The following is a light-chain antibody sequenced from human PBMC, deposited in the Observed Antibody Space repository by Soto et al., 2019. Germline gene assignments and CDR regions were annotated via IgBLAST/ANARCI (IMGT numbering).Light chain of an antibody. CDR3: SSYTTSSTWV. CDR1: SSDVGVYNY. CDR2: EVS. V-gene: IGLV2-14*01. J-gene: IGLJ3*02. Sequence: QSVLTQPASVSGSPGQSITISCTGTSSDVGVYNYVSWYQQHPGKAPKLMIYEVSNRPSGVSNRFSGSKSGNTASLTISGLQAEDEADYYCSSYTTSSTWVLGEGTKVTVL.